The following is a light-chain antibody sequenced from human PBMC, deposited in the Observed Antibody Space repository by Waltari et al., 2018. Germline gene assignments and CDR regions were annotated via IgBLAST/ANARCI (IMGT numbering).Light chain of an antibody. CDR2: DVA. Sequence: QSALTKPASVSASPGQSITSSCTGTTSDIGGYHSVSWYQQHPGKVPKLMIYDVARWPSGVSNRFSGSKSGNTASLTISGLQAEDEADYYCASYTSTNTVIFGGGTKVTVL. CDR3: ASYTSTNTVI. J-gene: IGLJ2*01. CDR1: TSDIGGYHS. V-gene: IGLV2-14*03.